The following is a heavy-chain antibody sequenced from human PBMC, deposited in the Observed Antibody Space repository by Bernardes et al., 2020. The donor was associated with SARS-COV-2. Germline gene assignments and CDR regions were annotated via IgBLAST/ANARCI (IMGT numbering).Heavy chain of an antibody. CDR2: IYHSGST. D-gene: IGHD1-26*01. Sequence: SANLSLTCAVSGDSISSTNWWSWVRQPPGKGLEWIGEIYHSGSTNYSPSLKSRVTISVDKSRNQFSLRLSSVTAADTAVYFCARVAVSVYYDYYGMDVWGQGTTVTVSS. CDR3: ARVAVSVYYDYYGMDV. CDR1: GDSISSTNW. V-gene: IGHV4-4*02. J-gene: IGHJ6*02.